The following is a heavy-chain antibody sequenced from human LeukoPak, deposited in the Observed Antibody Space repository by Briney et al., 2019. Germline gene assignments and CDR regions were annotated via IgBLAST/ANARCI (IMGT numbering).Heavy chain of an antibody. CDR3: ARKGKQQIYYYYMDV. CDR1: GFTFSSYW. CDR2: IKQDGSEK. V-gene: IGHV3-7*01. J-gene: IGHJ6*03. Sequence: GGSLRLSCAASGFTFSSYWMSWVRQAPGKGLEWVANIKQDGSEKYYVDSVKGRFTISRDNAKNSLYLQMNSLRAEDTAVYYCARKGKQQIYYYYMDVWGKGTTVTVSS. D-gene: IGHD6-13*01.